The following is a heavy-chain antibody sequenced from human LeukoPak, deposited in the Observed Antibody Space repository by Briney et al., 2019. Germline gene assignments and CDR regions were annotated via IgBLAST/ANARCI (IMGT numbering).Heavy chain of an antibody. Sequence: PSETLSLTCAVYGGSFSDYYWSWIRQPPGKGLEWIGEINHSGSTNYNPSLKSRVTISVDTSKTQFSLKLSSVTAADTAVYYCARPSTWATVTRYWYFDLWGRGTLVTVSS. J-gene: IGHJ2*01. D-gene: IGHD4-17*01. CDR2: INHSGST. CDR3: ARPSTWATVTRYWYFDL. CDR1: GGSFSDYY. V-gene: IGHV4-34*01.